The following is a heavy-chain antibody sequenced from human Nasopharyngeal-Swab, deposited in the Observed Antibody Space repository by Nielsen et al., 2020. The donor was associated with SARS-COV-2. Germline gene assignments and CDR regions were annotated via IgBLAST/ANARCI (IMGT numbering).Heavy chain of an antibody. D-gene: IGHD4-17*01. J-gene: IGHJ6*03. CDR3: ARSFTVTTNGYYYYYMDV. V-gene: IGHV1-3*01. CDR2: INAGNGNT. CDR1: GYTFTSYA. Sequence: ASVKVSCKASGYTFTSYAMHWVRQAPGQRLEWMGWINAGNGNTKYSQKFQGRVTITRDTSASTAYMELSSVRSEDTAVYYCARSFTVTTNGYYYYYMDVWGKGTTVTVSS.